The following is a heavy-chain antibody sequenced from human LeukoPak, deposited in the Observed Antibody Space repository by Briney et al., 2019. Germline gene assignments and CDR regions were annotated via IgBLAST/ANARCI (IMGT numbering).Heavy chain of an antibody. Sequence: SETLSLTCTVSGVSISIYYWSWIRQPPGKGLEWIGYIYNSGSTYYNPSLKSRVTISLDTSKNQFSLRLNSVTAADTAVYYCARVKGSNWFDPWGQGTLVTVSS. V-gene: IGHV4-59*01. D-gene: IGHD6-6*01. CDR2: IYNSGST. CDR1: GVSISIYY. CDR3: ARVKGSNWFDP. J-gene: IGHJ5*02.